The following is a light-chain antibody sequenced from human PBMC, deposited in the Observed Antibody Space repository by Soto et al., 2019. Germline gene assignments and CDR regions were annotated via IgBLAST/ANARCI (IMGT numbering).Light chain of an antibody. CDR2: AAS. CDR1: QSFSSSY. V-gene: IGKV3-20*01. CDR3: QHYVASPCR. Sequence: EIVLTQSPGTLSSSPGERATLSCRASQSFSSSYLAWYQQKPGQAPRLLIDAASSRATGIPNRFSGSVSGTDFPLTSTRLEPEDFAVYYCQHYVASPCRFGQGTKVEIK. J-gene: IGKJ1*01.